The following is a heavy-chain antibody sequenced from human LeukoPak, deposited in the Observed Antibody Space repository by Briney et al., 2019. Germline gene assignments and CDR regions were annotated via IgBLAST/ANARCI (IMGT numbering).Heavy chain of an antibody. V-gene: IGHV1-69*13. CDR3: ATVVIDYDSSGPFDY. Sequence: SVKVSCKASGGTFSSYAISWVRQAPGQGLEWMGGIIPIFGTANYAQKFQGRVTITADESTSTAYTELSSLRSEDTAVYYCATVVIDYDSSGPFDYWGQGTLVTVSS. J-gene: IGHJ4*02. CDR2: IIPIFGTA. D-gene: IGHD3-22*01. CDR1: GGTFSSYA.